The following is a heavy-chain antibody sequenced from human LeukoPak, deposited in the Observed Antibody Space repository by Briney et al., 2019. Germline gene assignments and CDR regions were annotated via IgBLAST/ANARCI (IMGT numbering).Heavy chain of an antibody. CDR2: ISSSSSYI. Sequence: GGSLRLSCAASGFTFSSYSMNWVPQAPGKGLEWVSSISSSSSYIYYADSVKGRFTISRDNAKNSLYLQMNSLRAEDTAVYYCASVPSLGYYMDVWGKGTTVTVSS. J-gene: IGHJ6*03. D-gene: IGHD2-2*01. V-gene: IGHV3-21*01. CDR3: ASVPSLGYYMDV. CDR1: GFTFSSYS.